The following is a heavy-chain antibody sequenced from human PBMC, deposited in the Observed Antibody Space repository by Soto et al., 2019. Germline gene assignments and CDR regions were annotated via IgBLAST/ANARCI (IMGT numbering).Heavy chain of an antibody. J-gene: IGHJ6*02. CDR1: GYTFTSYD. V-gene: IGHV1-8*01. CDR3: ARGWFGELFGGMDV. Sequence: ASVRVSCKASGYTFTSYDINWVRQATGQGLEWMGWMNPNSGNTGYAQKFQGRVTMTRNTSISTAYMELSSLRSEDTAVYYCARGWFGELFGGMDVWGQGTTVTVSS. CDR2: MNPNSGNT. D-gene: IGHD3-10*01.